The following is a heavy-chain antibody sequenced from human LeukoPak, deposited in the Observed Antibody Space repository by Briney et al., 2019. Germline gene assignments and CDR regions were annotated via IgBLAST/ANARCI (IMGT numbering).Heavy chain of an antibody. J-gene: IGHJ4*02. CDR2: IFYSVTT. D-gene: IGHD6-19*01. Sequence: PSETLSLTCTVSGGSINSSSYYWCWLRQPPGKGLEWIGSIFYSVTTHSNPPLQSRVTISVDTSKNQFSLRLDSMTAADTAVYYCARPDGIAVASFDYWGQGTLVTVSS. CDR1: GGSINSSSYY. V-gene: IGHV4-39*01. CDR3: ARPDGIAVASFDY.